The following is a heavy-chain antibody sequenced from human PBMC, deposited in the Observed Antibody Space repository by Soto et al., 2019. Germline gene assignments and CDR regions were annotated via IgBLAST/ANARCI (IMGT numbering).Heavy chain of an antibody. V-gene: IGHV1-69*02. CDR2: IIPILGIA. Sequence: QVQLVQSGAEVKKPGSSVKVSCKASGGTFSSYTISWVRQAPGQGLEWMGRIIPILGIANYAPKFQGRVTNTADNYTSTGYMALSSVRCVDTAVYYCARVGYQGENYWGQGTLVTVSS. D-gene: IGHD3-10*01. J-gene: IGHJ4*02. CDR3: ARVGYQGENY. CDR1: GGTFSSYT.